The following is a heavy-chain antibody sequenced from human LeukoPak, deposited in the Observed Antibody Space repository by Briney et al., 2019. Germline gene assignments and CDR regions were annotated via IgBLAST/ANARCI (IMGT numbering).Heavy chain of an antibody. CDR2: IYYSGST. Sequence: ASETLSFTCTVSSGSISSYYWSWIRQPPGKGLEWIGYIYYSGSTNYNPSLKSRVTISVDTSKNQFSLKLSSVTAADTAVYYCARVGTSPEAFDIWGQGTLVTVSS. D-gene: IGHD1-14*01. CDR1: SGSISSYY. V-gene: IGHV4-59*01. CDR3: ARVGTSPEAFDI. J-gene: IGHJ3*02.